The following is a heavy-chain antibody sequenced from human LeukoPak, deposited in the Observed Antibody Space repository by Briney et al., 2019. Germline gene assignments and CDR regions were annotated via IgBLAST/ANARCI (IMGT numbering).Heavy chain of an antibody. CDR3: ARDIVVVVAATARNGLADY. CDR2: ISAYNGNT. J-gene: IGHJ4*02. V-gene: IGHV1-18*01. CDR1: GYTFTSYG. Sequence: ASVKVSCKASGYTFTSYGISWVRQAPGQGLEWMGWISAYNGNTNYAQKLQGRVTMTTDTSTSTAYMELRSLRSDDTAVYYCARDIVVVVAATARNGLADYWGQGTLVTVSS. D-gene: IGHD2-15*01.